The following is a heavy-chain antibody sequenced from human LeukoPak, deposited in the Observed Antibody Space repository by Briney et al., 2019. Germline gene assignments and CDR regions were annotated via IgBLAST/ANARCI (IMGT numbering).Heavy chain of an antibody. CDR2: IYYSGST. CDR3: AAGITMVRGVIRSYYFDY. Sequence: SETLSLTCTVPGCSISSYYWSWIRQPPGKGLEWIGYIYYSGSTNYNPSLKSRVTLSVDTSKNQFSLKLSSVTAADTAVYYCAAGITMVRGVIRSYYFDYWGQGTLVTVSS. CDR1: GCSISSYY. D-gene: IGHD3-10*01. J-gene: IGHJ4*02. V-gene: IGHV4-59*03.